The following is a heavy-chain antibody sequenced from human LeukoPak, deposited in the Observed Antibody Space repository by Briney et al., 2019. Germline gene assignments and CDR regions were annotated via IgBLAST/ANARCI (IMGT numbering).Heavy chain of an antibody. CDR1: GYTFTSYD. J-gene: IGHJ3*02. V-gene: IGHV1-8*01. CDR2: MNPNSGNT. Sequence: ASVKVSCKASGYTFTSYDINWVRQATGQGLEWMGWMNPNSGNTGYAQKFQGRVTMTRNTSISTAYMELSSLRSEDTAVYYCARSQKKLGGYYDFWSGYSDAFDIWGQGTMVTVSS. CDR3: ARSQKKLGGYYDFWSGYSDAFDI. D-gene: IGHD3-3*01.